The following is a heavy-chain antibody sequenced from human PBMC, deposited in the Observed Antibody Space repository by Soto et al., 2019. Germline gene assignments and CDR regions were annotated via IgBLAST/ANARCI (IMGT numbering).Heavy chain of an antibody. CDR1: GFTFSSYW. D-gene: IGHD3-22*01. J-gene: IGHJ4*02. CDR3: VRGDGDRYDGNGYLGRH. V-gene: IGHV3-74*01. CDR2: INIDGSRI. Sequence: EVQLVESGGGLVQPGGSLRLSCAASGFTFSSYWMHWVRQAPGKGLEWVSRINIDGSRISYVDSVKGRCTISRDNAKNRFYMEMNSARVEDTAVYYCVRGDGDRYDGNGYLGRHWGQGSLVTVSS.